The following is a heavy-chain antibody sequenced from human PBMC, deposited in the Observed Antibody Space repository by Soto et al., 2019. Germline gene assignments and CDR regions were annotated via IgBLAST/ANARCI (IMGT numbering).Heavy chain of an antibody. D-gene: IGHD3-22*01. CDR2: INHSGST. CDR3: ARVGYSDTNKYYFDY. J-gene: IGHJ4*02. Sequence: SETLSLTCAVYGGSFSGYYWSWIRQPPGKGLEWIGEINHSGSTNYNPSLKSRVTISVDTSKNQFSLKLSSVTAADTAVYYCARVGYSDTNKYYFDYWGQGTLVTVSS. CDR1: GGSFSGYY. V-gene: IGHV4-34*01.